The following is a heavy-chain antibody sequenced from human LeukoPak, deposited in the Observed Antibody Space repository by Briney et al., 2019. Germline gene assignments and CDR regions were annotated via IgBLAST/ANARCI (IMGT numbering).Heavy chain of an antibody. Sequence: GGSLTLSCAASGFTFSSYWMSWVRQAPGKGLEWVAHIKQDGREKYYVDSVKGRFTISRDNAKNSLYLQIESLRAGDPAVYYCARVRGGSGWYGSYYSMDVWGKGTTVTISS. V-gene: IGHV3-7*03. D-gene: IGHD6-19*01. CDR1: GFTFSSYW. CDR3: ARVRGGSGWYGSYYSMDV. J-gene: IGHJ6*03. CDR2: IKQDGREK.